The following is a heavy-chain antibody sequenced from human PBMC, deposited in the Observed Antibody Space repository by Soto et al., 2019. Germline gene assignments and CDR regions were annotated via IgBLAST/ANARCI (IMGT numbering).Heavy chain of an antibody. D-gene: IGHD3-16*01. CDR2: IYYSGST. J-gene: IGHJ4*02. CDR1: GGSISSSSYY. CDR3: ARLSPGPGYDYIWGSEPHYFDY. V-gene: IGHV4-39*01. Sequence: SETLSLTCTVSGGSISSSSYYWGWIRQPPGKGLEWIGSIYYSGSTYYNPSLKSRVTISVDTSKNQFSLKLSSVTAADTAVYYCARLSPGPGYDYIWGSEPHYFDYWGQGTLVTVSS.